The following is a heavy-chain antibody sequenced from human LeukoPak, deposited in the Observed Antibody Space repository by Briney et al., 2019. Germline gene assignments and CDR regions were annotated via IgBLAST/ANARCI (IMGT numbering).Heavy chain of an antibody. D-gene: IGHD6-6*01. CDR3: ARAPYSSSQPPYYYYMDA. Sequence: GASVKVSCKASGGTFSSYAISWVRQAPGQGLEWMGRIIPIFGTANYAQKFQGRVTITTDESTSTAYMELSSLRSEDTAVYYCARAPYSSSQPPYYYYMDAWGKGTTVTVSS. CDR2: IIPIFGTA. CDR1: GGTFSSYA. J-gene: IGHJ6*03. V-gene: IGHV1-69*05.